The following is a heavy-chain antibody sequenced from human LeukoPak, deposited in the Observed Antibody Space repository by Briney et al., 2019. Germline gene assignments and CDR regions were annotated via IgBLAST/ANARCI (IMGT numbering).Heavy chain of an antibody. Sequence: PGGSLRLSCAASGFTFSSYWMSWVRQAPGKGLEWVANIKQDGSEKYYVDSVRGRFTISRDNAKNSLYLQMNSLGAEDTAVYYCAREVGLSSGWEYFDYWGQGTLVTVSS. CDR2: IKQDGSEK. D-gene: IGHD6-19*01. CDR3: AREVGLSSGWEYFDY. J-gene: IGHJ4*02. CDR1: GFTFSSYW. V-gene: IGHV3-7*01.